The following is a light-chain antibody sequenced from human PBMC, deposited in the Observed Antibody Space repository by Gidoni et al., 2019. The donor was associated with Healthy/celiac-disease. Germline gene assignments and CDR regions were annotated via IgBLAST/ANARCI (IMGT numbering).Light chain of an antibody. CDR3: SSYTSSSTRV. CDR2: EVS. CDR1: SSDVGGYNY. Sequence: PGQSITISCTGTSSDVGGYNYVSWYQQHPGKAPKLMIYEVSNRPSGVSNRFSGSKSGNTASLTISGLQAEDEADYYCSSYTSSSTRVFGGGTKLTVL. J-gene: IGLJ3*02. V-gene: IGLV2-14*01.